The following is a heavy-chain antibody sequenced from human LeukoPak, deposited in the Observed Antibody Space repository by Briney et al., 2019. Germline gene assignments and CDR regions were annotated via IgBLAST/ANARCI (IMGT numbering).Heavy chain of an antibody. CDR2: ISAYNGNT. J-gene: IGHJ5*02. Sequence: ASVKVSCKASGYTFTSYGISRVRQAPGQGLEWMGWISAYNGNTNYAQKLQGRVTMTTDTSTSTAYMELRSLRSDDTAVYYCARDLMDIVVVPAAMLYNWFDPWGQGTLVTVSS. D-gene: IGHD2-2*03. CDR1: GYTFTSYG. V-gene: IGHV1-18*01. CDR3: ARDLMDIVVVPAAMLYNWFDP.